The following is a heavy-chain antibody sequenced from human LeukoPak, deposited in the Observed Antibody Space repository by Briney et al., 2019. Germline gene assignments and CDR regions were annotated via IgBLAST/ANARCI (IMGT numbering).Heavy chain of an antibody. J-gene: IGHJ6*02. CDR3: VRGSSVTMVRGVIVTYGLDV. CDR2: IYHSGDT. D-gene: IGHD3-10*01. V-gene: IGHV4-30-2*06. CDR1: GGFIRSSGYS. Sequence: SQTLSLTCGVSGGFIRSSGYSWSWIRLSPGMGLEWIGNIYHSGDTYYNPSLKNRLTISVDRLKNQFSLRLTSVTAADTAVYYCVRGSSVTMVRGVIVTYGLDVWGQGTTVTVSS.